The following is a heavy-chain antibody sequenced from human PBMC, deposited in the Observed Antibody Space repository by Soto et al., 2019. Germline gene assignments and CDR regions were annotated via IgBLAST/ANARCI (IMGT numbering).Heavy chain of an antibody. D-gene: IGHD6-19*01. CDR2: ISWNSGSI. V-gene: IGHV3-9*01. CDR1: GFTFDDYA. J-gene: IGHJ3*02. CDR3: AKDGTGYSSGWGAFDI. Sequence: EVQLVESGGGLVQPGRSLRLSCAAYGFTFDDYAMHWVRQAPGKGLEWVSGISWNSGSIGYADSVKGRFTISRDNAKNSLYLQMNSLRAEDTALYYCAKDGTGYSSGWGAFDIWGQGTMVTVSS.